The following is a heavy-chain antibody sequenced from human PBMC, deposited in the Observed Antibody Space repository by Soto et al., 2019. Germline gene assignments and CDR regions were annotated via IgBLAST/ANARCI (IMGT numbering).Heavy chain of an antibody. CDR2: IKSKPGGGTV. CDR3: TKVYRVENQVMDV. D-gene: IGHD5-12*01. CDR1: GLNFNYAW. V-gene: IGHV3-15*05. J-gene: IGHJ6*02. Sequence: LRLSCAASGLNFNYAWMTWVRQAPGKGLEWVGRIKSKPGGGTVDYAAPVKGRFTIPRDDSKNTVHLQMNSLKVEDTALYYCTKVYRVENQVMDVWGQGTTVTVSS.